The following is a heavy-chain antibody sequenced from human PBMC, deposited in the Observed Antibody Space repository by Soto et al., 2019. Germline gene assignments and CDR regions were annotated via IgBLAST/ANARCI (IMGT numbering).Heavy chain of an antibody. J-gene: IGHJ4*02. CDR2: ISSRSSYI. D-gene: IGHD1-1*01. V-gene: IGHV3-21*01. CDR1: GFTFSSYS. CDR3: AREPGTYFDY. Sequence: VQLVESGGGLVKPGGSLRLSCAASGFTFSSYSMNWVRQAPGKGLEWVSSISSRSSYIYYADSVKGRFTISRDNAKNSLYLQMNSLRAEDTAVYYCAREPGTYFDYWGQGTLVTVSS.